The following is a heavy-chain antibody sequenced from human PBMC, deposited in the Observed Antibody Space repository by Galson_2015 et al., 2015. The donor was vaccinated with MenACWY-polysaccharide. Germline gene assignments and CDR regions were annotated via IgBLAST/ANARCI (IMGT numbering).Heavy chain of an antibody. Sequence: ETLSPTCPVSGGSISSYYWNWIRQPPGKGLEWVGYINYSGSTNHNQSLKSRVTMSVDTSKNQFSLNLTSVTDADTAVYYCARAITVSGQRRDFDLWGRGTLVTVSS. V-gene: IGHV4-59*01. CDR1: GGSISSYY. J-gene: IGHJ2*01. CDR2: INYSGST. D-gene: IGHD6-19*01. CDR3: ARAITVSGQRRDFDL.